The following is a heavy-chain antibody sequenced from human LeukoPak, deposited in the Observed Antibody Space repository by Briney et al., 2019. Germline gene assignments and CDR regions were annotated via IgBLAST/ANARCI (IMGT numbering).Heavy chain of an antibody. CDR1: GGSISSSNYY. V-gene: IGHV4-39*07. CDR2: IYYSGYT. CDR3: ARVTGYVMEDYFDY. J-gene: IGHJ4*02. D-gene: IGHD6-13*01. Sequence: SETLSLTCTVSGGSISSSNYYWGWIRQPPGKGLEWIGSIYYSGYTYYNPSLKSRVTISVDTSKNQFSLRLSSVTAADTAVYYCARVTGYVMEDYFDYWGQGTLVTVSS.